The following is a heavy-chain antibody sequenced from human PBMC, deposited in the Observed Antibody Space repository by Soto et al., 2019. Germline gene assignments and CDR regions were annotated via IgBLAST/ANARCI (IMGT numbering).Heavy chain of an antibody. D-gene: IGHD1-26*01. J-gene: IGHJ6*02. V-gene: IGHV4-34*01. Sequence: PSETLSLTCAVYGGSFSGYYWSWIRQPPGKGLEWIGEINHSGSTNYNPSLKSRVTISVDTSKNQFSLKLSSVTAADTAVYYCASHSGCSPEGRYYYGMDVWGQGTTVTVSS. CDR3: ASHSGCSPEGRYYYGMDV. CDR1: GGSFSGYY. CDR2: INHSGST.